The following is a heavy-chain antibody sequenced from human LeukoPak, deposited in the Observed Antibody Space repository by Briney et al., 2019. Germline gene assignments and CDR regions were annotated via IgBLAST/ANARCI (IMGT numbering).Heavy chain of an antibody. CDR3: ARDSGFVDY. CDR2: ISYSGST. V-gene: IGHV4-59*01. Sequence: PSETLSLTCTVSGDSISNYYWSWIRQPPGKGLDWIGYISYSGSTNYSPSLKSRVTISRDTSKNQFYLTLTSVTAADTAIYYCARDSGFVDYWGQGTLVTVSS. J-gene: IGHJ4*02. D-gene: IGHD1-26*01. CDR1: GDSISNYY.